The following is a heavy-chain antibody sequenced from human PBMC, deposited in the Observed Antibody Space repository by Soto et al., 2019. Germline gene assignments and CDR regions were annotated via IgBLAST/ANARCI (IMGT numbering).Heavy chain of an antibody. CDR2: LSGSDDDT. CDR3: ANGYCSSTSCPSYFDY. V-gene: IGHV3-23*01. CDR1: GITFSSQA. Sequence: PGGSLRLSCAASGITFSSQAMSWVRQAPGKGLEWVSGLSGSDDDTYYADSVKGRFTISRDNSKNTLYLQMNSLRAEDTAVYYCANGYCSSTSCPSYFDYWGQGTLVTVSS. J-gene: IGHJ4*02. D-gene: IGHD2-2*01.